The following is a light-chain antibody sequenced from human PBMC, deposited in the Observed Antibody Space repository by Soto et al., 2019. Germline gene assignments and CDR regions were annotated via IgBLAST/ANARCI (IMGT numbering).Light chain of an antibody. CDR3: QTWSTDIRV. CDR2: LNSDGSH. Sequence: QLVLTQPPSASASLGASVKLTCTLSSGHNSYTIAWHQEQPEKGPRYLMRLNSDGSHSKVDGIPDRFAVSSAGAERYLTIAGLQSEEEADYYCQTWSTDIRVFGGGTKLTVL. J-gene: IGLJ3*02. V-gene: IGLV4-69*01. CDR1: SGHNSYT.